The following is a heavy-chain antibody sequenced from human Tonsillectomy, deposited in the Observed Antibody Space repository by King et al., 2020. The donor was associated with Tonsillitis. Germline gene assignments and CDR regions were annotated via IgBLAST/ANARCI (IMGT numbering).Heavy chain of an antibody. J-gene: IGHJ2*01. CDR1: GFTFSSYW. D-gene: IGHD1-14*01. V-gene: IGHV3-7*03. CDR3: ARDSLTATRAFDL. CDR2: IKQDGSEA. Sequence: VQLVESGGGLVQPGGSLRLSCAASGFTFSSYWMSWVRQAPGKGLEWVANIKQDGSEAYYVDSVTGRLTISRDNAENSLFLQMNRLRAEDPAVYSCARDSLTATRAFDLWGRGTLVTVSS.